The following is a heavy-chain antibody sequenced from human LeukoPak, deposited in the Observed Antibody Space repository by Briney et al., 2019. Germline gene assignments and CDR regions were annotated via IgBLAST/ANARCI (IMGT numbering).Heavy chain of an antibody. CDR3: ARGVPSSWSGDEYFQH. Sequence: GASVKVSCKASGYTFTSYDINWVRQATGQGPEWMAWLNPNSGDTGFAQKFQGRLTITRDTSINTAYMELNSLRSEDTAVYYCARGVPSSWSGDEYFQHWGQGTLVTVSS. D-gene: IGHD6-13*01. CDR2: LNPNSGDT. V-gene: IGHV1-8*01. CDR1: GYTFTSYD. J-gene: IGHJ1*01.